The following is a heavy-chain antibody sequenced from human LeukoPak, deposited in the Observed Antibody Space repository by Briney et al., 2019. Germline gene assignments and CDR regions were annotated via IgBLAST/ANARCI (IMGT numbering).Heavy chain of an antibody. CDR3: ARDDFGIDY. CDR1: GFTFSSYA. CDR2: ISYDGSNK. V-gene: IGHV3-30-3*01. D-gene: IGHD3-10*01. Sequence: GGSLRLSCAASGFTFSSYAMHWVRQAPGKGLEWVAVISYDGSNKYYADSVKGRFTISRDNSKNTLYLQMNSLRAEDTAVYYCARDDFGIDYWGQGTLVTVSS. J-gene: IGHJ4*02.